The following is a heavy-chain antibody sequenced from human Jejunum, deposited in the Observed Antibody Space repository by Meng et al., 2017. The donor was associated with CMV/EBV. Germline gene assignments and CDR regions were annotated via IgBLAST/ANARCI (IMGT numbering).Heavy chain of an antibody. Sequence: NCAIRWVRQAPGQGLDWMGGIIPIIGSANYAQKFQGRVTITADKSTSTAYMELSSLRSEDTAVYYCARGTPAATIGLYFYYYDMDVWGQGTTVTVSS. V-gene: IGHV1-69*06. CDR2: IIPIIGSA. CDR1: NCA. D-gene: IGHD1-26*01. J-gene: IGHJ6*01. CDR3: ARGTPAATIGLYFYYYDMDV.